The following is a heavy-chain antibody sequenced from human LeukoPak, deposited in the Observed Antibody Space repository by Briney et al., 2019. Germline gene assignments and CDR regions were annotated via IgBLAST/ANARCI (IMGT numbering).Heavy chain of an antibody. J-gene: IGHJ4*02. CDR1: GLTFSSYA. Sequence: PGGSLRLSCAASGLTFSSYAMHWVRQAPGKGLEWVAVISYDGSNKYYADSVKGRFTISRDNSKNTLYLQMNSLRAEDTAVYYCARSRYFDWLCPFDYWGQATLVTVSS. V-gene: IGHV3-30*04. CDR3: ARSRYFDWLCPFDY. CDR2: ISYDGSNK. D-gene: IGHD3-9*01.